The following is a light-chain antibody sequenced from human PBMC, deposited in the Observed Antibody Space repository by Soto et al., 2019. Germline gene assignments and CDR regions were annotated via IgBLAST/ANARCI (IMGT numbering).Light chain of an antibody. CDR3: EQRSNWPPSWT. J-gene: IGKJ1*01. V-gene: IGKV3-11*01. CDR2: DAS. Sequence: EIVLTQSPATLSLSPGERATLSCRASQSVSSYLAWVQQKPGQAPRLLIYDASNRATGIPARFSGSGSGTDFTLTSSSLEPEEFAVYYCEQRSNWPPSWTFGQGTKVEIK. CDR1: QSVSSY.